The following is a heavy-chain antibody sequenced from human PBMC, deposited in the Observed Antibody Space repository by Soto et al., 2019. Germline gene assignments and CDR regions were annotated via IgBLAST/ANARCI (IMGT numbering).Heavy chain of an antibody. J-gene: IGHJ6*02. V-gene: IGHV3-30*18. CDR1: GFTFSSYG. Sequence: QVQLVESGGGVVQPGRSLRLSCAASGFTFSSYGMHWVRQAPGKGLEWVAVISYHGSNKYYADSVKGRFTISRDNSKNTLYLQMNSLRAEDTAVYYCAKDSYGMDVWGQGTTVTVSS. CDR3: AKDSYGMDV. CDR2: ISYHGSNK.